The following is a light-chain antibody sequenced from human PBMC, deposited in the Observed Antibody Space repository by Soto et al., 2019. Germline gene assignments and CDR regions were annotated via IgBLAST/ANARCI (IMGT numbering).Light chain of an antibody. CDR1: QSVLYSSNNKNY. J-gene: IGKJ2*01. CDR2: WAS. CDR3: QQYYSTLPYT. V-gene: IGKV4-1*01. Sequence: DIVMTQSPDSLAVSLGERATINCKSSQSVLYSSNNKNYLAWYQQKPGQPPKLLIYWASTRESGVPDRFSGSGSGTDFTLTISSLQAEEVAVYYCQQYYSTLPYTFGQGTKLEIK.